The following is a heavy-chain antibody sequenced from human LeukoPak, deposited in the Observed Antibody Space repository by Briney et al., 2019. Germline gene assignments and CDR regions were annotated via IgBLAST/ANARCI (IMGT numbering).Heavy chain of an antibody. D-gene: IGHD3-22*01. Sequence: PSETLSITCTVSGGSISAYFWSWIRQPPGKGLEWIGYVSYSGTINYKSSLKSRVTISLNTSQRQFSLSLNSVTAADTAVYYCARHGRGDNYYKYYYYMDVWGKGTPVTVSS. CDR1: GGSISAYF. CDR2: VSYSGTI. V-gene: IGHV4-59*08. J-gene: IGHJ6*03. CDR3: ARHGRGDNYYKYYYYMDV.